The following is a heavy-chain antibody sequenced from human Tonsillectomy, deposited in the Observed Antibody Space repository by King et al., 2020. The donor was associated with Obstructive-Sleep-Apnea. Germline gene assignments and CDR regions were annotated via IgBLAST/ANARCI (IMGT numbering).Heavy chain of an antibody. CDR1: GFTFSSYS. Sequence: VQLVESGGGLVKPGGSLRLSCAASGFTFSSYSMNWVRQAPGKGLEWVSSISSSSSYIYYADSVKGRFTISRDNAKHSLYLQMNSLRAEDTAVYYCARCRWEEVDIVASITAAVAYYYYNGMDVWGQGTTVTVSS. CDR3: ARCRWEEVDIVASITAAVAYYYYNGMDV. CDR2: ISSSSSYI. D-gene: IGHD5-12*01. J-gene: IGHJ6*02. V-gene: IGHV3-21*01.